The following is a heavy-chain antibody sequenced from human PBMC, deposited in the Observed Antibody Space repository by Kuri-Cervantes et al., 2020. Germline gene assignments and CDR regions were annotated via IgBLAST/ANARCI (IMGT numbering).Heavy chain of an antibody. CDR1: GFSFTSYW. V-gene: IGHV3-74*01. D-gene: IGHD2-8*01. Sequence: GESLKISCAASGFSFTSYWMHWVRQAPGKGLVWVSRIGPDGRSTDYADSVKGRFTTSRDNAENTLFLQMNSLRAEDTAVYYCIRGLIDLYGNDDWGQGTLVTVSS. J-gene: IGHJ4*02. CDR2: IGPDGRST. CDR3: IRGLIDLYGNDD.